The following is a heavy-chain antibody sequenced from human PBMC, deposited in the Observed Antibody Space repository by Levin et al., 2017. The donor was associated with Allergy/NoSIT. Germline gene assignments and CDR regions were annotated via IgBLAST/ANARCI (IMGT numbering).Heavy chain of an antibody. CDR2: INHSGST. J-gene: IGHJ3*02. CDR3: ARGPNYDILTGYDAFDI. CDR1: GGSFCGYY. V-gene: IGHV4-34*01. D-gene: IGHD3-9*01. Sequence: LSQTLSLTCAVYGGSFCGYYWSWIRQPPGKGLEWIGEINHSGSTNYNPSLKSRVTISVDTSKNQFSLKLSSVTAADTAVYYCARGPNYDILTGYDAFDIWGQGTMVTVSS.